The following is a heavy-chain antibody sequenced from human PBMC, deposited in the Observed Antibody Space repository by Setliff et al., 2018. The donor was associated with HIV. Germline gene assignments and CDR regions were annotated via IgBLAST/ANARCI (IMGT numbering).Heavy chain of an antibody. V-gene: IGHV4-39*07. CDR1: GGSVTSSTYY. J-gene: IGHJ3*01. CDR2: IYSTGSGRT. Sequence: PSETLSLTCTVSGGSVTSSTYYWGWIRQPPGKGLEWIGNIYSTGSGRTNYNPPLKSRVTISLDTSKKHFSLDLYSVTAADTAVYYCARDHNSGTLHAFDLWGQGTKVTVSS. D-gene: IGHD1-26*01. CDR3: ARDHNSGTLHAFDL.